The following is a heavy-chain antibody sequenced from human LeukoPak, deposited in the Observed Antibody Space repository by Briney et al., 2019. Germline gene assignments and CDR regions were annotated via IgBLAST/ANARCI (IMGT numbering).Heavy chain of an antibody. CDR1: GGSISSYY. CDR3: ARVTGYMIEDYFDY. J-gene: IGHJ4*02. D-gene: IGHD3-22*01. Sequence: SETLSLTCTVFGGSISSYYWSWIRQPPGKGLEWIGYIYYSGSTNYNPSLKSRVTISVKTSKNQFSLKLSSVTAADTAVYYCARVTGYMIEDYFDYWGQGTLVTVSS. V-gene: IGHV4-59*01. CDR2: IYYSGST.